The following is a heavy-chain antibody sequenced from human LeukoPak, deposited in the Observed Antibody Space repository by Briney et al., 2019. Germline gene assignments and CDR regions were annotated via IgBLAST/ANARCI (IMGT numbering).Heavy chain of an antibody. J-gene: IGHJ5*02. CDR1: GFTFSSYS. CDR2: ISSSSSYT. CDR3: ARANSGSYRNWFDP. D-gene: IGHD1-26*01. Sequence: GGSLRLSCAASGFTFSSYSMNWVRQAPGKGLEWVSSISSSSSYTYYADSVKGRFTISRDNAKNSLYLQMNSLRAEDTAVYYCARANSGSYRNWFDPWGQGTLVTVSS. V-gene: IGHV3-21*01.